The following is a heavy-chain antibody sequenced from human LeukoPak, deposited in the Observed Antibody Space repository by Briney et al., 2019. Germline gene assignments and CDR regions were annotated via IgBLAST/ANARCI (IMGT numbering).Heavy chain of an antibody. V-gene: IGHV3-30*03. J-gene: IGHJ3*02. D-gene: IGHD5-24*01. Sequence: GGSLRLSCAASGFTFSSYGIHWVRQAPGKGLEWVAAISNHGSNEHYADSVKGRFTISRDNSKNTLYLQMNSLRGEDTAVYYCARGGMAPKEDDAFDIWGQGTMVTVSS. CDR1: GFTFSSYG. CDR2: ISNHGSNE. CDR3: ARGGMAPKEDDAFDI.